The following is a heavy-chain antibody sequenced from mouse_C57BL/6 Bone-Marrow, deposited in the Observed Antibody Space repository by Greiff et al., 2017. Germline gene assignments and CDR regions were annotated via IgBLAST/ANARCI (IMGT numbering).Heavy chain of an antibody. CDR2: INPGSGGT. V-gene: IGHV1-54*01. J-gene: IGHJ2*01. Sequence: VKLQESGAELVRPGTSVKVSCKASGYAFTNYLIEWVKQRPGQGLEWIGVINPGSGGTNYNEKFKGKATLTADKSSSTAYMQLSSLTSEDSAVYFCARSGDGYRTFDYWGQGTTLTVSS. D-gene: IGHD2-3*01. CDR3: ARSGDGYRTFDY. CDR1: GYAFTNYL.